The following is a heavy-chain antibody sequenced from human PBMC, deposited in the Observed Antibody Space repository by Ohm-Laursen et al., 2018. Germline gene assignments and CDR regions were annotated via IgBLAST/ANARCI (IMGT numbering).Heavy chain of an antibody. Sequence: LRLSCAALGFTFSSYWMSWVRQAPGKGLEWVANIKQDGSEKYYVDSVKGRFTISRDNAKNSLYLQMNSLRAEDTAAYYCARGRRAPYCSGGSCYRGTAFDYWGQGTLVTVSS. CDR3: ARGRRAPYCSGGSCYRGTAFDY. CDR2: IKQDGSEK. J-gene: IGHJ4*02. V-gene: IGHV3-7*01. D-gene: IGHD2-15*01. CDR1: GFTFSSYW.